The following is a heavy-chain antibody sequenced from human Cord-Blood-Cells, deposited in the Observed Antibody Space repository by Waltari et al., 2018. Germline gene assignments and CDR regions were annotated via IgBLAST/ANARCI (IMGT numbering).Heavy chain of an antibody. V-gene: IGHV5-10-1*01. CDR2: IDPRYSYP. CDR1: GYSFTSYW. J-gene: IGHJ6*02. D-gene: IGHD3-10*01. CDR3: ASQSRITMVRGNYGMDV. Sequence: EVQLVQSGAEGKKPGEYLRISCKGSGYSFTSYWFIWGRQMHGKVLEWMGRIDPRYSYPYYSPSFQGHVTISADKSISTAYLQWSSLKSSDTAMYYCASQSRITMVRGNYGMDVWGQGTTVTVSS.